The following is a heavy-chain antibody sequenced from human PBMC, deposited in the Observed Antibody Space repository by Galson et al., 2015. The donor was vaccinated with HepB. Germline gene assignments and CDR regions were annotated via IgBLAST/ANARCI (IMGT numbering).Heavy chain of an antibody. J-gene: IGHJ4*02. Sequence: SLRLSCAASGFTFRSYWMHWVRQGPGKGLVWVSRVNTDGSSTNYADSVKGRFTISRDNTKNTLYLQMNSLRAEDTAVYYCTRDNGGWFDYWGQGTPVSVSS. CDR3: TRDNGGWFDY. CDR2: VNTDGSST. CDR1: GFTFRSYW. D-gene: IGHD6-19*01. V-gene: IGHV3-74*01.